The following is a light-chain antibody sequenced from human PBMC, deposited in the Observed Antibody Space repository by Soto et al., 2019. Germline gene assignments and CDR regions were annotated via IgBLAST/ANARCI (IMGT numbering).Light chain of an antibody. CDR1: QSVLYSSNNKNY. J-gene: IGKJ4*01. CDR2: WAS. CDR3: QPYYSPLP. Sequence: DIVMTQSPDSLAVSLGERATINCKSSQSVLYSSNNKNYLTWYQQKPGQPPKLLIYWASTRESRVPDRFSGSRSGTDFTLTIRRLQAEDVAVYYFQPYYSPLPFGGGTKVEIK. V-gene: IGKV4-1*01.